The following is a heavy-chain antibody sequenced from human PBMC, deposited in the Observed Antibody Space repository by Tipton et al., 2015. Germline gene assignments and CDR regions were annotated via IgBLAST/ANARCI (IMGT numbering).Heavy chain of an antibody. J-gene: IGHJ4*02. Sequence: QSGAEVKKPGASVKVSCKASGYTFTDYYIHWVRLAPGQGLDWMGEIIPMFGTANYAQKFQGRVTITADESTGTAYMELSSLRSEDTAVYYCAAGHDSSAYYYWAQGTLVTVSS. CDR3: AAGHDSSAYYY. CDR1: GYTFTDYY. V-gene: IGHV1-69*13. D-gene: IGHD3-22*01. CDR2: IIPMFGTA.